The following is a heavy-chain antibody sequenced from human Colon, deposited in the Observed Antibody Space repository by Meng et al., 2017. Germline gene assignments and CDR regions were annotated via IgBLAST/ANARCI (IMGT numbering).Heavy chain of an antibody. CDR3: AREGPIAVAGYDY. J-gene: IGHJ4*02. D-gene: IGHD6-19*01. CDR2: IYSSGST. V-gene: IGHV4-61*01. CDR1: RVSVKRRTFH. Sequence: QVQRRATGPGLVAPSAPLSLPCNVSRVSVKRRTFHWNLIRQPPGKTLAWIGYIYSSGSTTYNPSLKSRVTISLDTPKNQFSLKLTSVTAADTAVYYCAREGPIAVAGYDYWGQGTLVTVSS.